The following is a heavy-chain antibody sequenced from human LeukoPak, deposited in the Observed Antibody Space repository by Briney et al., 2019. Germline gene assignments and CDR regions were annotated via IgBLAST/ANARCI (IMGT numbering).Heavy chain of an antibody. Sequence: GGSLRLSCAASEFTFSSYNMNWVRQAPGKGLEWVSGINWNGGSTGYADSVKGRFTISRDNAKNSLYLQMNSLRAEDTALYYCARLGDYAPFDYWGQGTLVTVSS. CDR1: EFTFSSYN. CDR3: ARLGDYAPFDY. CDR2: INWNGGST. V-gene: IGHV3-20*04. D-gene: IGHD4-17*01. J-gene: IGHJ4*02.